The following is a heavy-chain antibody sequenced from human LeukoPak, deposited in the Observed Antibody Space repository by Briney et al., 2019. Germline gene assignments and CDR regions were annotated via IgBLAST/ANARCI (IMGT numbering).Heavy chain of an antibody. CDR2: IMPIFATA. D-gene: IGHD3-10*01. V-gene: IGHV1-69*13. J-gene: IGHJ3*02. CDR1: GGTFSSYT. CDR3: AVGVRGSGSYQIWGHAFDI. Sequence: ASVKVSCKASGGTFSSYTINWVRQAPGQGLEWMGGIMPIFATADYAQKFQGRVTITADESTSTAYMELSSLRSEDTAVYYCAVGVRGSGSYQIWGHAFDIWGQGTMVTVSS.